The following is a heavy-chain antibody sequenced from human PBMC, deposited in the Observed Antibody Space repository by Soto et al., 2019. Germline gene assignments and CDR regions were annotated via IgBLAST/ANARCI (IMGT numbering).Heavy chain of an antibody. CDR1: RDTFTSYY. CDR3: ARSSGGNFGIIIEGTNGFAP. J-gene: IGHJ5*02. CDR2: INPHGGST. Sequence: ASVKVSCKAPRDTFTSYYINGVRQAPGQGLEWMGVINPHGGSTAYAQKFKGRVTLTRDTSASTVYMEVSSLTSEDTAMYYCARSSGGNFGIIIEGTNGFAPWGQGTLVTVSS. D-gene: IGHD1-26*01. V-gene: IGHV1-46*01.